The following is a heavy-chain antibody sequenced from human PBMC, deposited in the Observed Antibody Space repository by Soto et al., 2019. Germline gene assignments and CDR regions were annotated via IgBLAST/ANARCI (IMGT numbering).Heavy chain of an antibody. CDR3: AKSPGGLDGSTSAFYGMDV. V-gene: IGHV3-23*01. D-gene: IGHD3-16*01. J-gene: IGHJ6*02. CDR2: IGGSGTGGRT. Sequence: EVHLLESGGDLVQPGGSLRLSCTASGLTFSTYAMSWVRQAPGKGLEWVSAIGGSGTGGRTYYADSVTGRFTISRDNSRSTVYLQMNSLRAGDPAVYYCAKSPGGLDGSTSAFYGMDVWGQGTTVTVSS. CDR1: GLTFSTYA.